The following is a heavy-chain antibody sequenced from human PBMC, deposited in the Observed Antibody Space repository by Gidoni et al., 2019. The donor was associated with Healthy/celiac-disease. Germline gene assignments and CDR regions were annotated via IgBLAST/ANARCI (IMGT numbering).Heavy chain of an antibody. CDR2: ISWNSGSI. Sequence: EVQLVESGGGLVQHGRSLRLPCAASRFPFDDYAWDWVRQAPGKGLEWVSGISWNSGSIGYADSVKGRFTTARDNAKNSLYLQMNSLRAEDTALYYCAKDMGQRGGGGFDYWGQGTLVTVSS. CDR3: AKDMGQRGGGGFDY. CDR1: RFPFDDYA. V-gene: IGHV3-9*01. D-gene: IGHD2-21*01. J-gene: IGHJ4*02.